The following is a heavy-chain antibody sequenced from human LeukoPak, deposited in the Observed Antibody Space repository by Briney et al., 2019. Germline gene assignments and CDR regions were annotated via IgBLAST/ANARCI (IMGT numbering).Heavy chain of an antibody. D-gene: IGHD3-10*01. J-gene: IGHJ5*02. V-gene: IGHV1-2*07. CDR1: EFTFTRYY. CDR3: TRGSMLRGEISAFDP. CDR2: MNPYSGGT. Sequence: APVRVSYTPSEFTFTRYYIHRLRQAPGQGGEGMGGMNPYSGGTEYAHKFQGRGTMTRDTDITTTYMEMSSLRSDDTAFYFCTRGSMLRGEISAFDPWGQGTLVTVSS.